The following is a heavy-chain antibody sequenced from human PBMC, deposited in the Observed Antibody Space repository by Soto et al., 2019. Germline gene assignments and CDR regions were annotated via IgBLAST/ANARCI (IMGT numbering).Heavy chain of an antibody. CDR2: IYYSGST. Sequence: QVQLQESGPGLVKPSETLSLTCTVSGGSISSYYWSWIRQPPGKGLEWIGYIYYSGSTNYNPSLKSRVTISVDTSKNQFSLKLSSVTASDTAVYYCARDRGAATDYWGQGTLVTVSS. D-gene: IGHD3-10*01. CDR3: ARDRGAATDY. J-gene: IGHJ4*02. V-gene: IGHV4-59*01. CDR1: GGSISSYY.